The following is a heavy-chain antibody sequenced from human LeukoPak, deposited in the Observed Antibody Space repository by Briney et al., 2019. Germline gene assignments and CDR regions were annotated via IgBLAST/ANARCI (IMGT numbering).Heavy chain of an antibody. D-gene: IGHD2-15*01. J-gene: IGHJ3*02. Sequence: SETLSLTCSVSGGSISSYYWSWIRQPPGKGLEWIGYIYNSGSTNYNPSLKSRVTISVDTSKNQFSLKLSSVTAADTAVYYCARDVPSDVVVVAATPAFDIWGQGTMVTVSS. CDR2: IYNSGST. V-gene: IGHV4-59*01. CDR1: GGSISSYY. CDR3: ARDVPSDVVVVAATPAFDI.